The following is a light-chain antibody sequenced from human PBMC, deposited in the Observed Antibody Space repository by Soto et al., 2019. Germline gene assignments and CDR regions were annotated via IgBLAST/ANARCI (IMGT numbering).Light chain of an antibody. V-gene: IGKV3-11*01. CDR1: QSVSSN. J-gene: IGKJ4*01. Sequence: EIVLTPSPATLSVSPGERATLSCRASQSVSSNLAWYQQKPGQAPRLLIYGASTRATGIPARFSGSGSGTEFTLTISSLEPEDFAVYYCQQSSNWPPLTCGGGTKGDIK. CDR2: GAS. CDR3: QQSSNWPPLT.